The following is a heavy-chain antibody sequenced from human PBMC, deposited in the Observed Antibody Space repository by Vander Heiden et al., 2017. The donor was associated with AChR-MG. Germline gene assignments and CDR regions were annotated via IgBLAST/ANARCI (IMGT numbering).Heavy chain of an antibody. Sequence: VQLVESGGGVVQPGRSLRLSCDASGFTLSRYGMHWFRQAPGKGLEWVAVISHDGSNKYYADSVEGRFTISIDKSKDTLYLQMNSLRAEDTAVYYCAKDGQGPNEYCDYVNPFDYWGQGTLVTVSS. CDR3: AKDGQGPNEYCDYVNPFDY. D-gene: IGHD4-17*01. V-gene: IGHV3-30*18. CDR2: ISHDGSNK. CDR1: GFTLSRYG. J-gene: IGHJ4*02.